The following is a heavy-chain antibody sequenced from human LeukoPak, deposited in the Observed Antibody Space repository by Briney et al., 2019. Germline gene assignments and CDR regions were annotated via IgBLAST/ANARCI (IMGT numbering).Heavy chain of an antibody. D-gene: IGHD3-3*01. CDR2: INPIGGST. V-gene: IGHV1-46*01. Sequence: ASVKVSCKASGYSFTSYYMQWVRQAPGQGLEWMGIINPIGGSTTYAQNFQGRVTMTGDTSTGTVYMDLTSLRAEDTAVYYCARGYYDFPFGGQGTLVTVSS. J-gene: IGHJ4*02. CDR1: GYSFTSYY. CDR3: ARGYYDFPF.